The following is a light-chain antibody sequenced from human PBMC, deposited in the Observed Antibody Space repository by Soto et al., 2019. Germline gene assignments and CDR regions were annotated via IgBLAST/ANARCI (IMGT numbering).Light chain of an antibody. CDR2: YVD. CDR1: SRDVGAYDY. CDR3: CSYADGSIYS. Sequence: QSALTQPASVSGSPGQSITISCTGTSRDVGAYDYVSWYLQYPDKAPQLLIYYVDHRPSGVSSRFSGSKSGNTASLTISGLQAEDEGDYYCCSYADGSIYSFGTGTKLTVL. J-gene: IGLJ1*01. V-gene: IGLV2-14*03.